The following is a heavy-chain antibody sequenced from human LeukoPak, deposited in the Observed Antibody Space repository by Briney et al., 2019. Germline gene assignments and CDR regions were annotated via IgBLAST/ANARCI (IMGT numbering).Heavy chain of an antibody. D-gene: IGHD6-6*01. CDR2: INHNGNVN. Sequence: GGSLRLSCAASGFTFSSYWMNWARQAPGKGLEWVASINHNGNVNYYVDSVKGRFTISRDNAKNSLYLQINSLRAEDTAVYYCARSSYSSSSSVWGQGTMVTVSS. J-gene: IGHJ3*01. CDR1: GFTFSSYW. CDR3: ARSSYSSSSSV. V-gene: IGHV3-7*03.